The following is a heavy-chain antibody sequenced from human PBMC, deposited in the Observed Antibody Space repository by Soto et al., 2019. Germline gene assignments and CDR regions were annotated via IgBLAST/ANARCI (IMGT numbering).Heavy chain of an antibody. Sequence: QVQLVESGGGVVQPGRSLRLSCAASGSTFSSYGMHWVRQAPGKGLEWVAVIWYDGSNENYADSVKGRFTISRDNSKNTLYLQMNSLRAEDTALYYCARDRRGSGWYDYFDYWGQGTLVTVSS. J-gene: IGHJ4*02. CDR3: ARDRRGSGWYDYFDY. CDR2: IWYDGSNE. V-gene: IGHV3-33*01. D-gene: IGHD6-19*01. CDR1: GSTFSSYG.